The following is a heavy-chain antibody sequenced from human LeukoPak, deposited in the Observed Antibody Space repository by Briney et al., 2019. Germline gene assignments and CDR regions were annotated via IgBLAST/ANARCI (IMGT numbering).Heavy chain of an antibody. CDR1: GGFISSYY. J-gene: IGHJ4*02. V-gene: IGHV4-59*01. D-gene: IGHD3-10*01. CDR2: IYYSGST. Sequence: SETLSLTCTVSGGFISSYYWSWIRQPPGKGLEWIGYIYYSGSTNYNPSLKSRVTISVDTSKNQFSLKLSSVTAADTAVYYCASLYGSGSYYPSDYWGQGTLVTVSS. CDR3: ASLYGSGSYYPSDY.